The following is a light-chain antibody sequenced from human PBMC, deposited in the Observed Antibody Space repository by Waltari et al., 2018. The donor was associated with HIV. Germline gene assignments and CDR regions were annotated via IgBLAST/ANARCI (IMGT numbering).Light chain of an antibody. CDR3: QSYDSSLSGYV. V-gene: IGLV1-40*01. CDR2: GNS. Sequence: LTQPPSVSGAPGQRVTISCTGSSSNIGAGYDVHWYQQLPGTAPKLLIYGNSNRPSGVPDRFSGSKSGTSASLAITGLQAEDEADYYCQSYDSSLSGYVFGTGTKVTVL. CDR1: SSNIGAGYD. J-gene: IGLJ1*01.